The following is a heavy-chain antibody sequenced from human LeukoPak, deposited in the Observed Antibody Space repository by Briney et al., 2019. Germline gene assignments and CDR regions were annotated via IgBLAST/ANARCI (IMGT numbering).Heavy chain of an antibody. V-gene: IGHV4-30-4*01. CDR2: IYYSGST. Sequence: SETLSLTCTVSGGSISSGDYYWSWIRQPPGKGLEWIGCIYYSGSTYYNPSLKSRVTISVDTSKNQFSLKLSSVTAADTAVYYCARFDSYGYSQYFDYWGQGTLVTVSS. D-gene: IGHD5-18*01. J-gene: IGHJ4*02. CDR3: ARFDSYGYSQYFDY. CDR1: GGSISSGDYY.